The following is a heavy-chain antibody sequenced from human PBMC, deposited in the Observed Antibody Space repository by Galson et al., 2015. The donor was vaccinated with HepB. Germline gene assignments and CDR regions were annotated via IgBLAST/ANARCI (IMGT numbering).Heavy chain of an antibody. CDR2: IYSGGST. V-gene: IGHV3-66*02. Sequence: SLRLSCAASGFTVSSNYMSWVRQAPGKGLEWVSGIYSGGSTYYADSVKGRFTISRDNSKNTLYLQTNSLRAEDTAVYYCARADYGRYYYGMDVWGQGTTVTVSS. D-gene: IGHD4-17*01. CDR1: GFTVSSNY. CDR3: ARADYGRYYYGMDV. J-gene: IGHJ6*02.